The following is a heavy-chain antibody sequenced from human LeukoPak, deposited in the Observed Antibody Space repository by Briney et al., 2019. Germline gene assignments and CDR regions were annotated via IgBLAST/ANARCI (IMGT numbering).Heavy chain of an antibody. J-gene: IGHJ6*02. V-gene: IGHV4-38-2*02. CDR1: GYSISSGYY. CDR2: IYHSGST. Sequence: SSETLSLTCTVSGYSISSGYYWGWIRQPPGKGLEWIGSIYHSGSTYYNPSLKSRVTISVDTSKNQFSLKLSSVTAADTAVYYCASMGRNYYGSGSYYYGMDVWGQGTTVTVSS. CDR3: ASMGRNYYGSGSYYYGMDV. D-gene: IGHD3-10*01.